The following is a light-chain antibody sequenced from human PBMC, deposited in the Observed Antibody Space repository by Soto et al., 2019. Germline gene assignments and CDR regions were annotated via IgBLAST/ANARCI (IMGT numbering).Light chain of an antibody. Sequence: EIVLTQSPATLSLSPGERATLSCRASQRVSSYLAWYQQKPGHAPRLLIYDASNRATGIPARFSGSGSGTDFTLTISSLEPEDFAVYYCQQRSNWPPYTFGQGTKLEIK. CDR3: QQRSNWPPYT. CDR1: QRVSSY. V-gene: IGKV3-11*01. CDR2: DAS. J-gene: IGKJ2*01.